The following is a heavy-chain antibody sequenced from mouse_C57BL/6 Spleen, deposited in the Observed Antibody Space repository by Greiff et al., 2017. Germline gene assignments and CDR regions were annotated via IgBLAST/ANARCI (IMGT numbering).Heavy chain of an antibody. J-gene: IGHJ2*01. D-gene: IGHD1-1*02. Sequence: VQLQQPGAVLVKPGASVTVSCKASGYTFPSYWMHWVKQRPGQGLEWIGRLHPSASDTNYNPKFKGKDTLTVDKSSSTSYMQLSSLTSENSAVYCLATGTFDYGGQGTTLTVSS. CDR1: GYTFPSYW. CDR3: ATGTFDY. CDR2: LHPSASDT. V-gene: IGHV1-74*01.